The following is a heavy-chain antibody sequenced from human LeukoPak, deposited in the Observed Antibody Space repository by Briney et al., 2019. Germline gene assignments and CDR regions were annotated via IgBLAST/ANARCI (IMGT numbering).Heavy chain of an antibody. CDR1: GGSISSYY. J-gene: IGHJ1*01. D-gene: IGHD2/OR15-2a*01. CDR2: LYYSGST. V-gene: IGHV4-59*01. CDR3: AGVRGTFETD. Sequence: SETLSLTCTVSGGSISSYYWSWIRQRPGKGLEWIGYLYYSGSTTYSPSLKSRVTMSVDTSKSQFSLRLSSVTAADTAIYYCAGVRGTFETDWGQGTLVTVSS.